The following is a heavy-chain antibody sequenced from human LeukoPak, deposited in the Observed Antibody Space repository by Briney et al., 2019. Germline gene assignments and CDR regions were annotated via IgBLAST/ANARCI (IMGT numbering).Heavy chain of an antibody. CDR1: GFTFDDYA. D-gene: IGHD6-19*01. V-gene: IGHV3-9*01. Sequence: PGGSLRLSCAASGFTFDDYAMHWVRQAPGKGLEWVSGISWNSGSIGYADSVKGRFTISRDNDKNSLYLQMNSLRAEDTALYYCAKDPNSSGWYYFDYWGQGTLVTVSS. CDR3: AKDPNSSGWYYFDY. CDR2: ISWNSGSI. J-gene: IGHJ4*02.